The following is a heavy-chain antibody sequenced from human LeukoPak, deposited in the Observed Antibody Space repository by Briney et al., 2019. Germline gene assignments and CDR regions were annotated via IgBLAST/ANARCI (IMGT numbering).Heavy chain of an antibody. Sequence: AGGSLRLSCAASGFTFSSHAMHWVRQAPGKGLEWVAVISYDGSNKYYADSVKGRFTISRDNSKNTLYLQMNSLRAEDTAVYFCARVAYYRVTADQITDAFDVWGRGTAVTVSS. CDR2: ISYDGSNK. D-gene: IGHD2-21*02. J-gene: IGHJ3*01. CDR1: GFTFSSHA. V-gene: IGHV3-30-3*01. CDR3: ARVAYYRVTADQITDAFDV.